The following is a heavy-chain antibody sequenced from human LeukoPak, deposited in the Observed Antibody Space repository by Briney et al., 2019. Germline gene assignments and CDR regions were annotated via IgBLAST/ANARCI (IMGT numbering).Heavy chain of an antibody. J-gene: IGHJ6*03. CDR1: GGSFSGYY. Sequence: SETLSLTCAVYGGSFSGYYWSWIRQPPGKGLEWIGEINHSGSTNYDPSLKSRVTISVDTSKNQFSLKLSSVTAADTAVYYCARRYYYYYYMDVWGKGTTVAVSS. V-gene: IGHV4-34*01. CDR3: ARRYYYYYYMDV. CDR2: INHSGST.